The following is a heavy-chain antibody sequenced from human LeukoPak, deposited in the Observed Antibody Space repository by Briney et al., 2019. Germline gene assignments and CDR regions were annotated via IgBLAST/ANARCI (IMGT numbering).Heavy chain of an antibody. CDR1: GGSISSYY. D-gene: IGHD3-16*01. CDR2: IYYSGST. J-gene: IGHJ4*02. Sequence: SETLSLTCTVSGGSISSYYWSWIRQPPGKGLEWIGYIYYSGSTNYNPSLKSRVTISVDTSKNRFSLKLSSVTAADTAVYYCASASVITFGGEFDYWGQGTLVTVSS. CDR3: ASASVITFGGEFDY. V-gene: IGHV4-59*08.